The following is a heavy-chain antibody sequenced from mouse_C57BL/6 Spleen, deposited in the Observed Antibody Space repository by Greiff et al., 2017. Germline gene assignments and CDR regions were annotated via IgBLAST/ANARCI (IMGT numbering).Heavy chain of an antibody. V-gene: IGHV1-82*01. CDR2: IYPGDGDT. CDR1: GYAFSSSW. Sequence: VKLQQSGPELVKPGASVKISCKASGYAFSSSWMNWVKQRPGKGLEWIGRIYPGDGDTNYNGKFKGKATLTADKSSSTAYMQLSSLTSEDSAVYFCARGHYGSSPYAMDYWGQGTSVTVSS. D-gene: IGHD1-1*01. J-gene: IGHJ4*01. CDR3: ARGHYGSSPYAMDY.